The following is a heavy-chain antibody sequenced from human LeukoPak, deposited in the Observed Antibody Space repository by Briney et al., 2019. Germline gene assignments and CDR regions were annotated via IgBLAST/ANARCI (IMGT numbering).Heavy chain of an antibody. J-gene: IGHJ4*02. V-gene: IGHV1-2*02. Sequence: ASAKVSCKASGYTFTGHYIHWVRQAPGQGLEWMGWINPNNGGTNYAQKFQGRVTMTRDTSISTAYMELNRLTSDDTAVYYCARDKYTGYETFDYWGQGTPVTVSS. D-gene: IGHD5-12*01. CDR3: ARDKYTGYETFDY. CDR1: GYTFTGHY. CDR2: INPNNGGT.